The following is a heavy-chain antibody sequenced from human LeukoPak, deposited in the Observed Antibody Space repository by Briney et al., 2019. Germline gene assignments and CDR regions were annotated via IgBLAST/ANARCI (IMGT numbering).Heavy chain of an antibody. CDR1: GYTITGYY. CDR3: AREEYSGSYYGTDY. Sequence: ASVKVSCKASGYTITGYYLHWVRQAPGQGLEWMGRINPNSGGTNYAQKLQGRVTMTTDTSTSTAYMELRSLRSDDTAVYYCAREEYSGSYYGTDYWGQGTLVTVSS. J-gene: IGHJ4*02. V-gene: IGHV1-2*06. D-gene: IGHD1-26*01. CDR2: INPNSGGT.